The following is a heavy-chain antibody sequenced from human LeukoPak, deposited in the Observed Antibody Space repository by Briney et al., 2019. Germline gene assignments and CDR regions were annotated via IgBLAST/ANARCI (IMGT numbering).Heavy chain of an antibody. V-gene: IGHV4-61*02. Sequence: SETLSLTCTVSGGSISSSSYYWSWIRQPAGKGLESIRRIYTSGSTNYNPSLKSRVTMSVDTSKNQFSLKLSSVTAADTAVYYCARDSSGGRSHFDYWGQGTLVTVSS. CDR1: GGSISSSSYY. D-gene: IGHD2-15*01. J-gene: IGHJ4*02. CDR3: ARDSSGGRSHFDY. CDR2: IYTSGST.